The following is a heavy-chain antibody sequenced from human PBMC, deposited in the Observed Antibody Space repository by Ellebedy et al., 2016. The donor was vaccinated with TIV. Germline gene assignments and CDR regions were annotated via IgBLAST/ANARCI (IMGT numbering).Heavy chain of an antibody. V-gene: IGHV1-8*01. Sequence: AASVKVSCKASGYIFTNYDINWVRQATGQGLEWMGWMNPNSGNTGYAQKFQGRITMTRNTSISTAYMELSSLRSEDTAVYYCARGITMVWGVSLGYWGQGSLVTVSS. J-gene: IGHJ4*02. CDR2: MNPNSGNT. CDR3: ARGITMVWGVSLGY. D-gene: IGHD3-10*01. CDR1: GYIFTNYD.